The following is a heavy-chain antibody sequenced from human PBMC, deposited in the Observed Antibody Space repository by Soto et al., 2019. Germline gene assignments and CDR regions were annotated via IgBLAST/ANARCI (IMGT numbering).Heavy chain of an antibody. J-gene: IGHJ6*03. V-gene: IGHV3-21*01. D-gene: IGHD2-2*01. CDR1: GFTFSSYS. Sequence: EVQLVESGGGLVKPGGSLRLSCAASGFTFSSYSMNWVRQAPGKGLEWVSSISSSSYIYYADSVKGRFTISRDNAKNSLYLQMNSLRAEDTAVYYCARGRYCSSTSCYWEEYYYYYYMDVWGKGTTVTVSS. CDR3: ARGRYCSSTSCYWEEYYYYYYMDV. CDR2: ISSSSYI.